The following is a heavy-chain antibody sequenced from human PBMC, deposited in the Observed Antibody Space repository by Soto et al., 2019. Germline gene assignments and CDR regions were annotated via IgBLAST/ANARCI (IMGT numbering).Heavy chain of an antibody. Sequence: PGGSLRLSCAASGFTFSSYSMNWVRQAPGKGLEWVSYISSSSSTIYYADSVKGRFTISRDNAKNSLYLQMNSLRDEDTAVYYCARDHSSSWTLYWYFDLWGRGTLVTVSS. CDR3: ARDHSSSWTLYWYFDL. D-gene: IGHD6-13*01. V-gene: IGHV3-48*02. J-gene: IGHJ2*01. CDR2: ISSSSSTI. CDR1: GFTFSSYS.